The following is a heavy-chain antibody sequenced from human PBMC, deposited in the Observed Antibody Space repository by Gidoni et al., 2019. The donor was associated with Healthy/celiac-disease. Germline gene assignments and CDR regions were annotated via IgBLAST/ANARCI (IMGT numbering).Heavy chain of an antibody. J-gene: IGHJ3*02. Sequence: EVQLVESGGGLVKPGGSLRLSGAASGFTFSNAWMSWVSQAQGKGLEWVGRIKSKTDGGTTYYAAPVKGRFTISRDDSKNTLYLQMNILKTEDTAVYYCTTTAITMIVVVQDDDAFDIWGQGTMVTVSS. CDR3: TTTAITMIVVVQDDDAFDI. V-gene: IGHV3-15*01. CDR1: GFTFSNAW. D-gene: IGHD3-22*01. CDR2: IKSKTDGGTT.